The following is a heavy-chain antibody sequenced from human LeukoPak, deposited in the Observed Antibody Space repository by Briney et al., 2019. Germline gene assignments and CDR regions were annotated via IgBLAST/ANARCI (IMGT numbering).Heavy chain of an antibody. J-gene: IGHJ4*02. CDR3: ARHSSSRDREPLVY. CDR2: IYPGDSGA. CDR1: AYSFTTYW. D-gene: IGHD2-2*01. V-gene: IGHV5-51*01. Sequence: GESLKISCKGSAYSFTTYWIAWVRQTPGKGLEWMGIIYPGDSGARYSPSFQGQVTIPVDKSTNTAYLQWSSLRASDTAMYFCARHSSSRDREPLVYWGQGTLVTVSS.